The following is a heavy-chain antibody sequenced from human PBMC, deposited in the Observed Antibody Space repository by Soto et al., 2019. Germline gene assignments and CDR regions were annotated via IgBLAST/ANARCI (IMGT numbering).Heavy chain of an antibody. CDR3: ARAQLLLWFGESTPNGHWFDP. Sequence: QVQLVQSGAEVKKPGASVKVSRKASGYTFTSYAMHWVRQAPGQRLEWMGWINAGNGNTKYSQKFQGRVTITRDTSASTAYMELSSLRSEDTAVYYCARAQLLLWFGESTPNGHWFDPWGQGTLVTVSS. D-gene: IGHD3-10*01. CDR1: GYTFTSYA. CDR2: INAGNGNT. V-gene: IGHV1-3*01. J-gene: IGHJ5*02.